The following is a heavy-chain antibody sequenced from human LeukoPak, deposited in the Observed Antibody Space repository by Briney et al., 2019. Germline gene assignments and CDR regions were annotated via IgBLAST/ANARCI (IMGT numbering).Heavy chain of an antibody. CDR2: ISAYNGNT. V-gene: IGHV1-18*01. Sequence: GASVKVSCKASGYTFTSYGISWVRQAPGQGLEWMGWISAYNGNTNYAQKLRGRVTMTTDTSTSTAYMELRSLRSDDTAVYYCATQYSSGWYMDYWGQGTLVTVSS. CDR1: GYTFTSYG. J-gene: IGHJ4*02. CDR3: ATQYSSGWYMDY. D-gene: IGHD6-19*01.